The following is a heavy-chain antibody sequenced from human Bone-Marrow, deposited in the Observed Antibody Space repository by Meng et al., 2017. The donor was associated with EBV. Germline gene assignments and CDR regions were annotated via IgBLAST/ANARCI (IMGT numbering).Heavy chain of an antibody. Sequence: QITLKDSGPTLVNPTQTLTLTCTFSGFSLTSGVGVGWIRQPPGKALEWLALIHWDDEKRYSPSLESRLTITKDTSKNEVVLTMTNMDPVDTATYYCARRLRYNNWLFDFWGPGTLVTVSS. D-gene: IGHD3-9*01. CDR2: IHWDDEK. CDR3: ARRLRYNNWLFDF. J-gene: IGHJ4*02. CDR1: GFSLTSGVG. V-gene: IGHV2-5*02.